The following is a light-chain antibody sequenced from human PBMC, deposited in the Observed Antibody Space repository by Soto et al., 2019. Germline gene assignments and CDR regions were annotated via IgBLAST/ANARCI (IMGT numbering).Light chain of an antibody. V-gene: IGLV4-60*02. J-gene: IGLJ3*02. CDR1: SGHSSYI. Sequence: QSVLTQSSSASASLGSSVKLTCTLSSGHSSYIIAWHQQQPGKAPRYLMKLEGSGSYNKGSGVRDRFSGSSSGADRYLTISNLQFEDEADYYCETWDSNTHTVFGGGTQLTVL. CDR3: ETWDSNTHTV. CDR2: LEGSGSY.